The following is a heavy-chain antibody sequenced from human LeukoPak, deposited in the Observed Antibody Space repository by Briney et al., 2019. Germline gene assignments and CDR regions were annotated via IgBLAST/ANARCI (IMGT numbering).Heavy chain of an antibody. V-gene: IGHV4-39*07. CDR3: ASDRISSWYSDY. CDR1: GGSISSSSYY. CDR2: IYYSGST. D-gene: IGHD6-13*01. Sequence: SETLSLTCTVSGGSISSSSYYWGWIRQPPGKGLEWIGSIYYSGSTYYNPSLKSRVTISVDTSKNQFSLKLSSVTAADTAVYYCASDRISSWYSDYWGQGTLVTVSS. J-gene: IGHJ4*02.